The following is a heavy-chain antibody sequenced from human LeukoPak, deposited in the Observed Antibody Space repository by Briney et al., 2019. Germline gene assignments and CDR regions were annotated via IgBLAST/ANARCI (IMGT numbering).Heavy chain of an antibody. CDR2: INPNSGGT. Sequence: GASGKVSCKASGYTFTGYYMHWVRQAPGQGLEWMGWINPNSGGTNYAQKFQGRVTMTRDTSISTAYMELSRLRSDDTAVYYCARDRPGDSSGYYYGYWGQGTLVTVSS. CDR3: ARDRPGDSSGYYYGY. D-gene: IGHD3-22*01. J-gene: IGHJ4*02. V-gene: IGHV1-2*02. CDR1: GYTFTGYY.